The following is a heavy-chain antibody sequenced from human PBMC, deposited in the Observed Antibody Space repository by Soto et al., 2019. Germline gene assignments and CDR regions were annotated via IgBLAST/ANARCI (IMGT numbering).Heavy chain of an antibody. Sequence: SETLSLTCTVSGGPISTGGYYWNWIRQHPGKGLEWIGYFYYSGSTYYNPSLKSRVTISVNTSKNQFSLKLSSVTAADTAVYYCARSVFPWGQGTLVTFSS. V-gene: IGHV4-31*02. CDR3: ARSVFP. J-gene: IGHJ5*02. CDR1: GGPISTGGYY. CDR2: FYYSGST.